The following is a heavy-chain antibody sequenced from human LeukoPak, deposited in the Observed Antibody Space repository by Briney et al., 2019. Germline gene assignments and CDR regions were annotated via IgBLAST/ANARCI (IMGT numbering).Heavy chain of an antibody. J-gene: IGHJ6*02. Sequence: PGGFLRLSCAASGFTFSDYYMSWIRQAPGKGLEYISHISGTATYTSHADSVKGRFTISRDNAKNSLFLQMNSLRAEDTAVYYCARASTITTRNGMDVWGQGTTVTVSS. CDR2: ISGTATYT. CDR1: GFTFSDYY. CDR3: ARASTITTRNGMDV. D-gene: IGHD4-11*01. V-gene: IGHV3-11*06.